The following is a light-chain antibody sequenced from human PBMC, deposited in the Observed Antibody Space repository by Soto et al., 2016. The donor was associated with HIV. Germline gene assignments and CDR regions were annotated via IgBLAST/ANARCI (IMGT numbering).Light chain of an antibody. V-gene: IGLV3-19*01. CDR1: SLRSYY. CDR3: NSRDSSGTHVV. CDR2: GKN. J-gene: IGLJ2*01. Sequence: SSELTQDPAVSVALGQTVRITCQGDSLRSYYASWYQQKPGQAPVLVIYGKNNRPSGIPDRFSGSSSGNTASLTITGAQAEDEADFYCNSRDSSGTHVVFGGGTEADRP.